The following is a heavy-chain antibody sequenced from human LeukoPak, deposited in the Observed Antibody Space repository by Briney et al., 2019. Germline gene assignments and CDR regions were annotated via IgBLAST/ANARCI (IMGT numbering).Heavy chain of an antibody. Sequence: SVKVSCKASGGTFSSYAISWVRQAPGQGLEWMGGIIPIFGTANYAQKLQGRVTMTTDTSTSTAYMELRSLRSDDTAVYYCATSNYVAAALGYFDYWGQGTLVTVSS. V-gene: IGHV1-69*05. J-gene: IGHJ4*02. D-gene: IGHD6-13*01. CDR3: ATSNYVAAALGYFDY. CDR1: GGTFSSYA. CDR2: IIPIFGTA.